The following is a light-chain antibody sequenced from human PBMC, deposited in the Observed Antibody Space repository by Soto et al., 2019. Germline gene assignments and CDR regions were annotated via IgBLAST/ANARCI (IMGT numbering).Light chain of an antibody. V-gene: IGLV2-23*01. CDR3: SSYAGGSSMV. CDR2: EGS. J-gene: IGLJ3*02. CDR1: TSNVGTYKF. Sequence: QSALTQPASVSGSPGQSITISCTGTTSNVGTYKFVSWYQYHPGKAPKLIISEGSKRPSGVSSRFSGSKSGNTASLTISGLQADDDGDYYCSSYAGGSSMVFGGGTKLTVL.